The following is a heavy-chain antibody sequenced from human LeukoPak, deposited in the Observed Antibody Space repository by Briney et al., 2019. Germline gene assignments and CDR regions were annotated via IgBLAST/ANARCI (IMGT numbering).Heavy chain of an antibody. Sequence: GGFLRLSCAASGFTFSSYSMNWVRQAPGKGLEWVSSVSSSSSYIYYADSVKGLFTISRDNAKNSLYLQMNSLRAEDTAVYYCARAQPPVGVDYWGQGTLVTVSS. D-gene: IGHD2-15*01. V-gene: IGHV3-21*01. CDR1: GFTFSSYS. J-gene: IGHJ4*02. CDR3: ARAQPPVGVDY. CDR2: VSSSSSYI.